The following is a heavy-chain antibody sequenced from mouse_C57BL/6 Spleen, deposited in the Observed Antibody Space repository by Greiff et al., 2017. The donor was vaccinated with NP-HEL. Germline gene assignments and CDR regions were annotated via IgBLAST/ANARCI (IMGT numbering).Heavy chain of an antibody. D-gene: IGHD1-1*01. J-gene: IGHJ1*03. CDR3: AFYGSTWYFDV. Sequence: QVQLQQPGAELVKPGASVKLSCKASGYTFTSYWMHWVKQRPGQGLEWIGMIHPNSGSTNYNEKFKSKATLTVDKSSSTAYMQLSSLTSEDSAVYYCAFYGSTWYFDVWGTGTTVTVSS. CDR2: IHPNSGST. CDR1: GYTFTSYW. V-gene: IGHV1-64*01.